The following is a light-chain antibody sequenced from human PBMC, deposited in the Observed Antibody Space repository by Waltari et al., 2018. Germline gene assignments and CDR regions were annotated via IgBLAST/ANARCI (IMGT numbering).Light chain of an antibody. CDR1: QSVSTN. CDR3: QQYNDWPIT. Sequence: EMVMTQSPGTLSVSPGERATLSCRTSQSVSTNLAWYQQNPGRAPRLLIYGASTRATGIPARFSGTGSGTEFTLTISSLQSEDFAVYYCQQYNDWPITFGPGTKVHIK. CDR2: GAS. V-gene: IGKV3-15*01. J-gene: IGKJ3*01.